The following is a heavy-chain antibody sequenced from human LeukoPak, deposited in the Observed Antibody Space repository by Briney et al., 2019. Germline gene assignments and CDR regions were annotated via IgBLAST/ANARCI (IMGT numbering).Heavy chain of an antibody. J-gene: IGHJ4*02. Sequence: GGSLRLSCAASGFTFSSHSLNWVRQAPGKGLEWVSSISSSSSYINYADSVKGRFTISRDNAKNSLYLQLNSLRAEDTAVYYCARDQSDILTPYYYDYWGQGTLVTVSS. CDR1: GFTFSSHS. CDR2: ISSSSSYI. D-gene: IGHD3-9*01. V-gene: IGHV3-21*01. CDR3: ARDQSDILTPYYYDY.